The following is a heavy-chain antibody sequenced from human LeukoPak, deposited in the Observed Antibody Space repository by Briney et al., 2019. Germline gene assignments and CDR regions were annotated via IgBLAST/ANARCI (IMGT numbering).Heavy chain of an antibody. CDR1: GFTFSSYG. Sequence: RTGGSLRLSCAASGFTFSSYGMHWVRQAPGKGLEWVAVIWYDGSNKYYADSVKGRFTISRDNSKNTLYLQMNSLRAEDTAVYYCARTHDYGDYGVDYWGQGTQVTVSS. CDR3: ARTHDYGDYGVDY. V-gene: IGHV3-33*01. J-gene: IGHJ4*02. CDR2: IWYDGSNK. D-gene: IGHD4-17*01.